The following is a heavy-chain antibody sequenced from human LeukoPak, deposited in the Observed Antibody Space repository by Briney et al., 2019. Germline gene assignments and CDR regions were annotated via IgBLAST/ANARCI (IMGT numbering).Heavy chain of an antibody. J-gene: IGHJ4*02. CDR2: ISAYNGNT. V-gene: IGHV1-18*01. D-gene: IGHD3-10*01. CDR3: ARGLEYYGSGSYFGYDY. CDR1: GYTFTSYG. Sequence: ASVKVSCKASGYTFTSYGISWVRQAPGQGLEWMGWISAYNGNTNYAQKLQGRVTMTTDTFTSTAYMELRSLRSDDTAVYYCARGLEYYGSGSYFGYDYWGQGTLVTVSS.